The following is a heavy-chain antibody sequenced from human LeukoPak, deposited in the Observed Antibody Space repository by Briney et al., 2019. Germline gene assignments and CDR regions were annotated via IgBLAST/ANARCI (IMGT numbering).Heavy chain of an antibody. CDR1: GGSISSSSYY. CDR2: IYFGGST. J-gene: IGHJ2*01. V-gene: IGHV4-39*01. Sequence: SETLSLTCTVSGGSISSSSYYWGWIRQPPGKGLEWIGTIYFGGSTYYNPSLKSRVTISVDTSKNQFSLKPRSVTAADTAVYYCARQLYYDSSGYYRYFDLWGRGTLVTVSS. D-gene: IGHD3-22*01. CDR3: ARQLYYDSSGYYRYFDL.